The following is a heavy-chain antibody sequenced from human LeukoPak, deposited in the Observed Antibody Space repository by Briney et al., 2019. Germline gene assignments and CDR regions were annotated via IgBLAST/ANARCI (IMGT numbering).Heavy chain of an antibody. Sequence: ASVKVSCKASGYTFTSYDINWVRQATGQGLEWMGWMNPNSGNTGYAQKFQGRVTMTRNTSISTAYMELSSLRSDDTAVYYCARGYCGSSTCYASGYYYYMDVWGKGTTVTISS. D-gene: IGHD2-2*01. J-gene: IGHJ6*03. CDR3: ARGYCGSSTCYASGYYYYMDV. V-gene: IGHV1-8*01. CDR2: MNPNSGNT. CDR1: GYTFTSYD.